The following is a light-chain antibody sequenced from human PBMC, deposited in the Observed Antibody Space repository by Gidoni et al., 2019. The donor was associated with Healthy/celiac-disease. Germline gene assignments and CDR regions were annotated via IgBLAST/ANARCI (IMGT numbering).Light chain of an antibody. CDR3: QQYGSSLMYT. Sequence: EIVLKPAPGTLSLSPGERATLSCRASQSVSSSYLAWYQQKPGQAPRLLIYGASSRATGIPDRFSGSGSGTDSTLTISRLEPEDFAVYYCQQYGSSLMYTFGQGTKLEIK. CDR2: GAS. J-gene: IGKJ2*01. V-gene: IGKV3-20*01. CDR1: QSVSSSY.